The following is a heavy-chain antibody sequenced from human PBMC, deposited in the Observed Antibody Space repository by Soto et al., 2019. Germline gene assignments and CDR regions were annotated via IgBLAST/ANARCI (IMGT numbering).Heavy chain of an antibody. CDR3: ARGLDVVVPAAPLDY. J-gene: IGHJ4*02. D-gene: IGHD2-2*01. Sequence: SETLSLTCAVSGGSISSSNWWSWVRQPPGKGLEWIGEIYHSGSTNYNPSLKSRVTISVDKSKNQFSLKLSSVTAADTAVYYCARGLDVVVPAAPLDYWGQGTLVTVSS. CDR2: IYHSGST. V-gene: IGHV4-4*02. CDR1: GGSISSSNW.